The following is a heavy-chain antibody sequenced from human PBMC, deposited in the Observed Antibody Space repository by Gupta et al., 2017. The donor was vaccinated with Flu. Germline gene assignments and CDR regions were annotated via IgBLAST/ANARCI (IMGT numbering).Heavy chain of an antibody. CDR2: INYSGTT. D-gene: IGHD5-18*01. CDR1: GGSISSSAYF. V-gene: IGHV4-39*01. J-gene: IGHJ4*02. Sequence: SGGSISSSAYFWVWVRQPPGKGLEWIASINYSGTTYYKSSLESRVTMSVDTSKNQFSLNLXSXTAADTXVYYCARLVHSYNNPFDDWGQGTLVTVSS. CDR3: ARLVHSYNNPFDD.